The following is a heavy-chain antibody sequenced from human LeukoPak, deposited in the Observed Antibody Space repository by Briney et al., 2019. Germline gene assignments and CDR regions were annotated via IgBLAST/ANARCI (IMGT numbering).Heavy chain of an antibody. CDR2: IYTSGST. J-gene: IGHJ4*02. CDR3: ASGYSYDLFDY. V-gene: IGHV4-61*02. Sequence: PSQTLSLTCTVSGGSISSGSYYWSWIRQPAGKGLEWIGRIYTSGSTHYNPSLKSRVTISVDTSKNQFSLKLSSVTAADTAVYYCASGYSYDLFDYWGQGTLVTVSS. CDR1: GGSISSGSYY. D-gene: IGHD5-18*01.